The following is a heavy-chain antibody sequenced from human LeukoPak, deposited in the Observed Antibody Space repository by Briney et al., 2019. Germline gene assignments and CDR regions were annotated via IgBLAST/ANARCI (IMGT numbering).Heavy chain of an antibody. CDR2: IYYSGSI. Sequence: PSETLSLTCTVSGGSISSYYWSWIRQPPGKGLEWIGYIYYSGSIYYNPSLKSRVTMSVDTSKNQFSLKLSSVTAVDTAVYYCARTCGAVTDAFDIWGQGTMVTVSS. CDR3: ARTCGAVTDAFDI. CDR1: GGSISSYY. D-gene: IGHD4-17*01. V-gene: IGHV4-59*04. J-gene: IGHJ3*02.